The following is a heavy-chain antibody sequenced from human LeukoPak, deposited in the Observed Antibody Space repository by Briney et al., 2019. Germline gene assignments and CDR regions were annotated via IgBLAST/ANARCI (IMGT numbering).Heavy chain of an antibody. D-gene: IGHD3-10*01. CDR1: GYTFTNYD. CDR3: ARGRGGTVVRGYLDY. CDR2: MNSNTGNT. Sequence: ASVKVSCKASGYTFTNYDIMWVRQATGQGPEGMGWMNSNTGNTRSAQKFQGRVTMTRDTSINTAYMELHSLTSEDTAVYYCARGRGGTVVRGYLDYWGQGTLVTVSS. J-gene: IGHJ4*02. V-gene: IGHV1-8*01.